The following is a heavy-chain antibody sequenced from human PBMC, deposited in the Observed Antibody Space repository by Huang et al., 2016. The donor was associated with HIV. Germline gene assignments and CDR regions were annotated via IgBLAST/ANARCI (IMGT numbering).Heavy chain of an antibody. D-gene: IGHD4-17*01. CDR2: VIHMFGTQ. CDR1: GGTFSKYA. J-gene: IGHJ4*02. CDR3: ARGQLGSYGDYGVLY. Sequence: QVQLVQSGAEVKTPGSSVKVSCKASGGTFSKYANSWVRQAPGQGLEWMGGVIHMFGTQNYTRKFQGRVTITADESTSTTYVEVSSLGAEDTALYYCARGQLGSYGDYGVLYWGQGTLVTVSS. V-gene: IGHV1-69*13.